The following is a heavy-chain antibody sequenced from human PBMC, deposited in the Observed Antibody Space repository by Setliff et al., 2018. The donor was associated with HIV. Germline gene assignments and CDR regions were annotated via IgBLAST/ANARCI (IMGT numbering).Heavy chain of an antibody. CDR2: TNPDSGNT. V-gene: IGHV1-8*01. CDR3: ARTRSGGSSVYYYYYMDV. D-gene: IGHD2-15*01. Sequence: ASVKVSCKASGYTSTSYDINWVRQAIGQGLERMGWTNPDSGNTGSAQNFQGRLTITWNTSISTAYMELGSLGFDDTAVYFCARTRSGGSSVYYYYYMDVWGQGTAVTVSS. CDR1: GYTSTSYD. J-gene: IGHJ6*03.